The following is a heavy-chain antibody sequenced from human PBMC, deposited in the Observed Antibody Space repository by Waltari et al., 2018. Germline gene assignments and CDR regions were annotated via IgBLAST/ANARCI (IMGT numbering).Heavy chain of an antibody. CDR1: GFTFSNYW. J-gene: IGHJ4*02. CDR3: ARDVDWGVGALGY. V-gene: IGHV3-74*01. CDR2: INSDGTNI. Sequence: EVQLVESGGGLVQPGGSLRLSCAASGFTFSNYWMHWVRQIPGKGLMCVSGINSDGTNIVYADSVRGRFTISKDNAKNTLYLQMNSLSAEDTAVYYCARDVDWGVGALGYWGQGTPVTVS. D-gene: IGHD1-26*01.